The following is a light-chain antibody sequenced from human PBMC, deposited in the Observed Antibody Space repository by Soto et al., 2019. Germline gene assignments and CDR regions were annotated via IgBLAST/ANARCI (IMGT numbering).Light chain of an antibody. CDR2: AAS. J-gene: IGKJ4*01. CDR1: QGLSRW. CDR3: QQANSFPLT. V-gene: IGKV1-12*01. Sequence: DIQMTQSPSSVSPSVGDRVTISCRASQGLSRWVAWYEHKPGKAPKHLIYAASSLQGGVPSRSSGSGSGTDSTLTISSLQPEDFATYYCQQANSFPLTFGGGTKVDIK.